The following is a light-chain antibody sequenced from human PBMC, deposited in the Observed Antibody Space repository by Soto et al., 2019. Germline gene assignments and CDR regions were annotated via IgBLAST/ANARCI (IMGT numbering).Light chain of an antibody. CDR2: AAS. Sequence: DIQMTQSPSSVSASVGDRVTINCRASQAMSTWLAWYQQKPGKAPKLLIYAASNLQTGVPSRFSGSGSGTDFTLTISSLQPEDFATYYCQQANSFPRTFGQGTKVEIK. CDR1: QAMSTW. J-gene: IGKJ1*01. CDR3: QQANSFPRT. V-gene: IGKV1D-12*01.